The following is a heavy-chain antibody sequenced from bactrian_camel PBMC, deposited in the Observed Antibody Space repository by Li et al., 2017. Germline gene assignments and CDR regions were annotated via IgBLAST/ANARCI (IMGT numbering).Heavy chain of an antibody. CDR2: INSWNNTE. CDR3: ATDTTSGWPVFGY. J-gene: IGHJ6*01. Sequence: HVQLVESGGGLVQPGGSLRLSCAASGNTYSSYCMAWFRHAPGKEREGVANINSWNNTEYYADSVEGRFAISRDNAKNTVYLQMNSLKSEDMALYYCATDTTSGWPVFGYWGQGTQVTVS. V-gene: IGHV3S1*01. D-gene: IGHD3*01. CDR1: GNTYSSYC.